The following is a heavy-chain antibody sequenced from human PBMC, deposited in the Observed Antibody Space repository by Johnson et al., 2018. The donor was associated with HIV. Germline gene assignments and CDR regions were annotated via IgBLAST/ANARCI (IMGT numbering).Heavy chain of an antibody. J-gene: IGHJ3*02. Sequence: EQLVESGGGLVKPGGSLRLSCAASGFTFSDAWMNWVRQAPGKGLEWVGRIRSKANSYATAYAASVKGSFTISRDDSKNTAYLQMNILKIEDTAVYYCTRLNDYGYSVDPDAYDIWGQGTMVTVSS. CDR3: TRLNDYGYSVDPDAYDI. CDR2: IRSKANSYAT. D-gene: IGHD4-17*01. CDR1: GFTFSDAW. V-gene: IGHV3-73*01.